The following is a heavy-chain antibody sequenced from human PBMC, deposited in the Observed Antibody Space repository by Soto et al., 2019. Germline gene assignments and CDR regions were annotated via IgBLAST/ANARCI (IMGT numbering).Heavy chain of an antibody. J-gene: IGHJ6*02. Sequence: PGGSLRLSCAASGFTFSSYAMRWVRQAPVKGLEWVSAISGSGGSTYYADSVKGRFTISRDNSKNTLYLQMNSLRAGDTAVYYCARTRYGMDVWGQGTTVTVSS. CDR3: ARTRYGMDV. CDR1: GFTFSSYA. CDR2: ISGSGGST. V-gene: IGHV3-23*01.